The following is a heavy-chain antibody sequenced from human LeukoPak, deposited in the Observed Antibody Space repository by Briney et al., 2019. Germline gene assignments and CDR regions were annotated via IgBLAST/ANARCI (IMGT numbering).Heavy chain of an antibody. CDR1: GDSVSRNTAA. CDR2: TYYTSKWYH. D-gene: IGHD3-22*01. J-gene: IGHJ4*02. V-gene: IGHV6-1*01. Sequence: SQTLSLTCGISGDSVSRNTAARNWIRQSPSRGLEWLGRTYYTSKWYHDYALSVKSRITINPDTSKNQVSLQLNSVSPEDTAVYYCAREVGNVFGYWGQGTLVTVSS. CDR3: AREVGNVFGY.